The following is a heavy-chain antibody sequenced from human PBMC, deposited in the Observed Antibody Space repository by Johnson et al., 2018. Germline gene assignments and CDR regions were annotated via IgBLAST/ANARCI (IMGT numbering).Heavy chain of an antibody. J-gene: IGHJ6*02. CDR3: ARTAYYYYGMDV. V-gene: IGHV3-53*01. Sequence: VQLVESGGGLIQPGGSLRLSCAASGFTVSSNYMSWVRQAPGKGLEWVSVIYSGGSTYYADSVKGRFTNSRDNSKNTLYLQMNSLRAEETAVYYCARTAYYYYGMDVWGQGTTVTVSS. CDR1: GFTVSSNY. D-gene: IGHD5-18*01. CDR2: IYSGGST.